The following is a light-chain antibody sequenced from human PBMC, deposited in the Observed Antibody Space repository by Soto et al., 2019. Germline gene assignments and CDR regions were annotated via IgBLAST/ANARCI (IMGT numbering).Light chain of an antibody. CDR3: CSYAGSSTGV. J-gene: IGLJ3*02. V-gene: IGLV2-23*01. Sequence: QSVLTQPASVSGSPGQSITISCTGTSSDVGSYNLVSWYQQHPGKAPKLMIYEGSKRPSGVSNRFSGSKSGNTASLTISGLQAEDEADYYCCSYAGSSTGVFGGGTKLPVL. CDR1: SSDVGSYNL. CDR2: EGS.